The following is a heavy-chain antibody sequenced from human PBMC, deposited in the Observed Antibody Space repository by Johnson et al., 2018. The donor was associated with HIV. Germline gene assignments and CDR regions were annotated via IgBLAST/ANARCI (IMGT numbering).Heavy chain of an antibody. CDR2: ISSSGSTI. J-gene: IGHJ3*02. Sequence: QVQVVESGGGLVQPGGSLRLSCAASGFTVSSNYMSWIRQAPGKGLEWVSYISSSGSTIYYADSVKGRFTISRDNAKNSLYLQVNSLRAEDTAVYYCARSYSRWDDVFDIWGQGTMVTVSS. D-gene: IGHD1-26*01. CDR1: GFTVSSNY. V-gene: IGHV3-11*04. CDR3: ARSYSRWDDVFDI.